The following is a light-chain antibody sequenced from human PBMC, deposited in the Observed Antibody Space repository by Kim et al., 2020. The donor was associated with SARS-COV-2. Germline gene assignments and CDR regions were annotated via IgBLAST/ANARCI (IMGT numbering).Light chain of an antibody. V-gene: IGKV1-5*03. CDR3: QQYKSYPVT. J-gene: IGKJ2*01. CDR2: KAS. Sequence: DIQMTQSPSTLSASVGDRVTITCRASQSISSWLVWYQQKPGKAPNLLIYKASSLQSGVPSRFSASGSGTEFTLTISSLQPDDSATYYCQQYKSYPVTFGQGTSLEI. CDR1: QSISSW.